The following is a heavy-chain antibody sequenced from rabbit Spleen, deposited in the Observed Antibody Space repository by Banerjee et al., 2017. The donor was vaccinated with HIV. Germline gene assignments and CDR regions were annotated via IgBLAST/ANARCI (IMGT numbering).Heavy chain of an antibody. V-gene: IGHV1S43*01. CDR1: GSDISGYR. J-gene: IGHJ4*01. CDR3: VREAGYAGYGDGNL. CDR2: IDPVFGST. Sequence: QQQLEESGGGLVKPGGTLTLTCTASGSDISGYRIGWVRQAPEKGLEWIGYIDPVFGSTVYASWVNGRFTISSHNAQNTLYLQLNSLTAADTATYFCVREAGYAGYGDGNLWGQGTLVTVS. D-gene: IGHD7-1*01.